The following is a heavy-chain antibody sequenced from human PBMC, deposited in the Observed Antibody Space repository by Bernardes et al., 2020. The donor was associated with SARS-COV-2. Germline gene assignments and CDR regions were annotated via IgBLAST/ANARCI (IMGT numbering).Heavy chain of an antibody. CDR1: GGSVSSSDYY. V-gene: IGHV3-7*01. J-gene: IGHJ4*02. Sequence: ETLSLTCAVSGGSVSSSDYYWGWIRQPPGKGLEWVANIKGDGSQRSSMDSLRGRFTISRDNAKNLLYLQMSSLRAEDTAVYYCARIDELTGRDYWGQGTLVTVSS. D-gene: IGHD3-9*01. CDR2: IKGDGSQR. CDR3: ARIDELTGRDY.